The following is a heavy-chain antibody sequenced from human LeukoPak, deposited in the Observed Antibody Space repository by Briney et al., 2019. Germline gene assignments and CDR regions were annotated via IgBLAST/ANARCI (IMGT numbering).Heavy chain of an antibody. D-gene: IGHD5-18*01. CDR2: ISATSNYI. V-gene: IGHV3-21*01. J-gene: IGHJ4*02. Sequence: GGSLRLSCAASGFTFSSYSMNWVRQSPGKGLEWVSSISATSNYIYYADSVKGRFTISRDNAKNSLYLQMNSLRAEDTAVYYCARDTSGYTFDDWGQGTLVTVSS. CDR1: GFTFSSYS. CDR3: ARDTSGYTFDD.